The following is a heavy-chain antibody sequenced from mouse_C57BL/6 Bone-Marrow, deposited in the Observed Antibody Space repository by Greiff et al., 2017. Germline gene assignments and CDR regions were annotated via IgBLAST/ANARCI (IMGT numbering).Heavy chain of an antibody. CDR1: GYSITSGYY. D-gene: IGHD2-3*01. CDR2: ISYDGSN. CDR3: ARGGWLPFAY. V-gene: IGHV3-6*01. Sequence: DVKLQESGPGLVKPSQSLSLTCSVTGYSITSGYYWNWIRQFPGNKLEWMGYISYDGSNNYNPSLKNRISITRDTSKNQFFLKLNSVTTEDTATYYCARGGWLPFAYWGQGTLVTVSA. J-gene: IGHJ3*01.